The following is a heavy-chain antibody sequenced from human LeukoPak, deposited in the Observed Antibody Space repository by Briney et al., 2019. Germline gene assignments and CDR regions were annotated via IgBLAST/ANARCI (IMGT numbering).Heavy chain of an antibody. CDR3: AKWSSSWPYNWFDP. Sequence: PGGSLRLSCAASGFTFSSYGMSWVRQAPGKGLEWVSAISGSGGSTYYADSVKGRFTISRDNSKNTLYLQMNSLRAEDTAVYYCAKWSSSWPYNWFDPWGQGTLVTVSS. V-gene: IGHV3-23*01. J-gene: IGHJ5*02. D-gene: IGHD6-13*01. CDR2: ISGSGGST. CDR1: GFTFSSYG.